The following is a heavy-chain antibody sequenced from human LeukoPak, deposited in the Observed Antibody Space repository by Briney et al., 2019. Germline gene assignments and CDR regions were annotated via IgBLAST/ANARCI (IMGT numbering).Heavy chain of an antibody. CDR1: GGSISSYY. J-gene: IGHJ5*02. V-gene: IGHV4-4*07. D-gene: IGHD2-2*01. Sequence: PSETLSLTCTVSGGSISSYYWSWIRQPAGKGLEWIGRIYTSGSTNYNPSLKSRVTMSVDTSKSQFSLKLSSVTAADTAVYYCARDGWDCSSTSCSSNWFDPWGQGTLVTVSS. CDR3: ARDGWDCSSTSCSSNWFDP. CDR2: IYTSGST.